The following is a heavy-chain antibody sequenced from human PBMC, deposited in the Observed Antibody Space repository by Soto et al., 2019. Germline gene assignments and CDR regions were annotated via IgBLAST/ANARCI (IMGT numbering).Heavy chain of an antibody. CDR1: GGSFSGYY. Sequence: QVQLQQWGAGLLKPSETLSLTCAVYGGSFSGYYWSWIRQPPGKGLEWIGEINHSGSTNYNPSLKSRVTRSVDTSKNQFSLKLSSVTAADTAVYYCATPPLDCSSTSCPLDYWGQGTLVTVSS. D-gene: IGHD2-2*01. CDR3: ATPPLDCSSTSCPLDY. CDR2: INHSGST. V-gene: IGHV4-34*01. J-gene: IGHJ4*02.